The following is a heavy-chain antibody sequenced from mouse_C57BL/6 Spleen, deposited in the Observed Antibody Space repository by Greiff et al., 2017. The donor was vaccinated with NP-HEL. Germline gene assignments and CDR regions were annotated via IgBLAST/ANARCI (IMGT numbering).Heavy chain of an antibody. CDR2: IDPENGDT. J-gene: IGHJ3*01. V-gene: IGHV14-4*01. CDR3: TTSLVAY. Sequence: DVQLQESGAELVRPGASVKLSCTASGFNIKDDYMHWVKQRPEQGLEWIGWIDPENGDTEYASKFQGKATITADTSSNTAYLQLSSLTSEDTAVYYCTTSLVAYWGQGTLVTVSA. CDR1: GFNIKDDY.